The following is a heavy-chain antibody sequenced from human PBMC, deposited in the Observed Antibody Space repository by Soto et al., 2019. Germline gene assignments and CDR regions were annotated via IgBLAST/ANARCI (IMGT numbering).Heavy chain of an antibody. CDR2: ISYDGSNK. D-gene: IGHD6-19*01. Sequence: GGSLRLSCAASGFTFSSYGMHWVRQAPGKGLEWVAVISYDGSNKYYADSVKGRFTISRDNSKNTLYLQMNSLRAEDTAVYYCAKQQWLVAIFDYWGQGTLVTVSS. CDR1: GFTFSSYG. J-gene: IGHJ4*02. V-gene: IGHV3-30*18. CDR3: AKQQWLVAIFDY.